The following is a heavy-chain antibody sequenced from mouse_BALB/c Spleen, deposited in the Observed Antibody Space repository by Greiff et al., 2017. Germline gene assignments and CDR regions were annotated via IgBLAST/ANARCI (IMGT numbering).Heavy chain of an antibody. CDR3: ARWDDGYFLDY. CDR1: GYSFTSYW. CDR2: IDPSDSET. Sequence: QVQLKQSGPQLVRPGASVKISCKASGYSFTSYWIHWVKQRPGQGLEWIGMIDPSDSETRLNQKFKDKATLTVDKSSSTAYMQLSSPTSEDSAVYYCARWDDGYFLDYWGQGTSVTVSS. V-gene: IGHV1S126*01. D-gene: IGHD2-3*01. J-gene: IGHJ4*01.